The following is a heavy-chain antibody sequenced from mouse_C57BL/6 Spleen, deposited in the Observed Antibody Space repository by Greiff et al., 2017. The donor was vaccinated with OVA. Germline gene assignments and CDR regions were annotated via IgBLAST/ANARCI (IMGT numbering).Heavy chain of an antibody. CDR3: ARSYGSPYYFDY. CDR2: INPNNGGT. D-gene: IGHD1-1*01. V-gene: IGHV1-22*01. Sequence: VQLQQSGPELVKPGASVKMSCKASGYTFTDYNMHWVKQSHGKSLEWIGYINPNNGGTSFNQKFKGKATLNVNKSSSTAYMELRSLTSEDSAVYYCARSYGSPYYFDYWGQGTTLTVSS. CDR1: GYTFTDYN. J-gene: IGHJ2*01.